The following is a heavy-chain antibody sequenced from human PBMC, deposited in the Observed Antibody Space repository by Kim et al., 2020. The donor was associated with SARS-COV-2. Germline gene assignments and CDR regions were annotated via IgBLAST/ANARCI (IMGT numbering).Heavy chain of an antibody. J-gene: IGHJ4*02. CDR1: GFTFSSYA. D-gene: IGHD3-10*01. CDR2: ISGSGGST. CDR3: AKPALATVLLWFGELNRYFDY. V-gene: IGHV3-23*01. Sequence: GGSLRLSCAASGFTFSSYAMSWVRQAPGKGMEWVSAISGSGGSTYYADSVKGRFTISRDNSKNTLYLQMNSLRAEDTAVYDCAKPALATVLLWFGELNRYFDYWGQGTLVTVSS.